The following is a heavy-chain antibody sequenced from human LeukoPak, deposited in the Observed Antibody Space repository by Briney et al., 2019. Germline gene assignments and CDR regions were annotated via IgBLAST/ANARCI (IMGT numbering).Heavy chain of an antibody. CDR3: ARDPRQYQLLWEGAWFDP. CDR1: GFTFSSYG. Sequence: PGGSLRLSCAASGFTFSSYGMHWVRQAPGKGLEWVSLIYSGSSTYYANSVKGRFTISRDNSKNTVYLQMNSLRAEDTAVYYCARDPRQYQLLWEGAWFDPWGQGTLVTVSS. D-gene: IGHD2-2*01. J-gene: IGHJ5*02. CDR2: IYSGSST. V-gene: IGHV3-NL1*01.